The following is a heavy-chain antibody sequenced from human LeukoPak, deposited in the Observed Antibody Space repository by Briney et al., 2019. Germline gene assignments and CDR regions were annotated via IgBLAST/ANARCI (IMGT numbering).Heavy chain of an antibody. J-gene: IGHJ4*02. CDR2: IGSSSSTI. Sequence: TGGSLRLSCAASGFTFSTYHMNWVRQAPGKGLEWVSCIGSSSSTIYFADSVKGRFTISRDNAKNSLYLQMNSLRDEDTAVYYCARGADGGLDYWGQGTLVTVSS. V-gene: IGHV3-48*02. CDR3: ARGADGGLDY. D-gene: IGHD2-15*01. CDR1: GFTFSTYH.